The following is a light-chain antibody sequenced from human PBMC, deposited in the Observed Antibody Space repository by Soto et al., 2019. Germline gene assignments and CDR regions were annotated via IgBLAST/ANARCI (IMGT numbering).Light chain of an antibody. J-gene: IGKJ1*01. CDR2: WAS. V-gene: IGKV4-1*01. Sequence: DIVMTQSPDSLAVSLGERATFNCKSSQSILDRSKNKYYLAWYQQKSGQPPKLLIYWASLREPGVPDRFTGSGSGTDFTLTISSLQAEDAAVYYCQQSFTSPWTFGQGTKVEI. CDR1: QSILDRSKNKYY. CDR3: QQSFTSPWT.